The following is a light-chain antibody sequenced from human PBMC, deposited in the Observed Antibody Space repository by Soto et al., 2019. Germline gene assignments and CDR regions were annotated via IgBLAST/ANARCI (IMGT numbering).Light chain of an antibody. Sequence: QSALTQPASVSGSPGQSITISCTGTSSDVGGYNYVSWYQQHPGKAPKLIIYEVSNRHSGVSNRFSGSKSGNTASLTISGLQAEDEADYYCCSYAGSYTWVFGSGTKVTVL. V-gene: IGLV2-14*01. CDR2: EVS. J-gene: IGLJ1*01. CDR3: CSYAGSYTWV. CDR1: SSDVGGYNY.